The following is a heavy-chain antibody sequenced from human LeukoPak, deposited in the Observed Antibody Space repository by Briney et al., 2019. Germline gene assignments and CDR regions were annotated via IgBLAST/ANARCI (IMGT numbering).Heavy chain of an antibody. CDR2: INHSGST. Sequence: SETLSLTCAVYGGSFSGYYWSWIRQPPGKGLEWIGEINHSGSTNYNPSLKSRVTISVDTSKNQFSLKLSSVTAADTAVYYCARLDCSSTSCYTADYWGREPWSPSPQ. D-gene: IGHD2-2*02. CDR3: ARLDCSSTSCYTADY. CDR1: GGSFSGYY. V-gene: IGHV4-34*01. J-gene: IGHJ4*02.